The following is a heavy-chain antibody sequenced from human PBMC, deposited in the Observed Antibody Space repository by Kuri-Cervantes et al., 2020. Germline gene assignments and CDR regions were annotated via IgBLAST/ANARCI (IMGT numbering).Heavy chain of an antibody. J-gene: IGHJ4*02. D-gene: IGHD6-6*01. CDR1: GFTFSSYA. CDR3: ARIGYSSSSCDY. CDR2: ISYDGSNK. V-gene: IGHV3-30*07. Sequence: GGSLRLSCAASGFTFSSYAMHWVRQAPGKGLEWVAVISYDGSNKYYADSVKGRFTISRDNSKNTLYLQMNSLRAEDTATYFCARIGYSSSSCDYWGQGTLVTVSS.